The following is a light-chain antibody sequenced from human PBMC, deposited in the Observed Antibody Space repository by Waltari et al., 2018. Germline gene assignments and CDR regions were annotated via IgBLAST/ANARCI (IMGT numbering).Light chain of an antibody. J-gene: IGLJ1*01. CDR3: LAWDFSTAWT. CDR2: KDK. Sequence: SSGLTQPPSVSVSTGQTATITCSGSKLGNTFASWYQQRPGQSPVLVIYKDKKRPSGIPERFSGSNSGYTATLTISGALPMDEADYYCLAWDFSTAWTFGTGTRVTVL. V-gene: IGLV3-1*01. CDR1: KLGNTF.